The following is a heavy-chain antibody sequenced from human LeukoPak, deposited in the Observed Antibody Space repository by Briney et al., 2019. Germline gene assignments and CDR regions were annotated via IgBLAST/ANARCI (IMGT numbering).Heavy chain of an antibody. D-gene: IGHD6-13*01. V-gene: IGHV3-66*01. J-gene: IGHJ1*01. Sequence: GGSLSLSCAASGFTLSSNYMSWVRQAPGKGLEWVSVFYSGGSTRYAESVKGRFTISKDNSKNTLYLQLNSLRAEDTAVYFCASRSWSSEYFHYWGRGTLVSVSS. CDR2: FYSGGST. CDR3: ASRSWSSEYFHY. CDR1: GFTLSSNY.